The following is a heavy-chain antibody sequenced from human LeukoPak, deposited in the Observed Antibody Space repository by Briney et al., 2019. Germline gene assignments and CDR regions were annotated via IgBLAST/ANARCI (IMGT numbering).Heavy chain of an antibody. V-gene: IGHV3-48*02. CDR2: IRTTAEGAKYA. CDR3: ATDQRYAFDY. J-gene: IGHJ4*02. CDR1: GFSFTGYP. Sequence: AGTLRLSCATSGFSFTGYPMNWVCQAPAKGKEWISNIRTTAEGAKYAYYADSVKGRVTISRDDGKNTLYLHMNSLRDDDTAVYYCATDQRYAFDYWGQGILVTVSS. D-gene: IGHD3-9*01.